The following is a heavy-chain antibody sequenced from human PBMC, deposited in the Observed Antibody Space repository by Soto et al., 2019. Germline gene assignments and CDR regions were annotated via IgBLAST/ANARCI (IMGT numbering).Heavy chain of an antibody. J-gene: IGHJ5*02. CDR2: INHRGTT. D-gene: IGHD2-15*01. CDR3: VRNHYSGFCYFDP. Sequence: PSETLSLTRAVHGGSFSGFYWSWIRQPPGKGLEWIGEINHRGTTTYNPSLKSRATISVDTSKNNFSLNLSSVTDADTAVYYCVRNHYSGFCYFDPWGQGTLVTVSS. CDR1: GGSFSGFY. V-gene: IGHV4-34*01.